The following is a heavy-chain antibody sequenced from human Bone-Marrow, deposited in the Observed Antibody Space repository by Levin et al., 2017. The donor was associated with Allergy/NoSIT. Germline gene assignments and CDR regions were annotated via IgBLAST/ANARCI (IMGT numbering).Heavy chain of an antibody. CDR2: IYYSGST. V-gene: IGHV4-61*01. J-gene: IGHJ6*03. CDR1: GGSVSSGSYY. Sequence: PSETLSLTCTVSGGSVSSGSYYWSWIRQPPGKGLEWIGYIYYSGSTNYNPSLKSRVTISVDTSKNQFSLKLSSVTAADTAVYYCARETSGTYNDYSNYSYYYDYMDVWGKGTTVTVSS. CDR3: ARETSGTYNDYSNYSYYYDYMDV. D-gene: IGHD4-11*01.